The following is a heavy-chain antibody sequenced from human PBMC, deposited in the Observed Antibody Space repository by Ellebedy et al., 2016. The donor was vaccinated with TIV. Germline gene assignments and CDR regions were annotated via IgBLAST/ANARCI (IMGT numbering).Heavy chain of an antibody. J-gene: IGHJ4*02. CDR2: ISYDGSNK. V-gene: IGHV3-30-3*01. Sequence: GGSLRLXXAASGFTFSSYAMHWVRQAPGKGLGWVAVISYDGSNKYYADSVKGRFTISRDNSKNTLYLQMNSLRAEDTAVYYCARGGGWFGELLPLDYWGQGTLVTVSS. CDR3: ARGGGWFGELLPLDY. D-gene: IGHD3-10*01. CDR1: GFTFSSYA.